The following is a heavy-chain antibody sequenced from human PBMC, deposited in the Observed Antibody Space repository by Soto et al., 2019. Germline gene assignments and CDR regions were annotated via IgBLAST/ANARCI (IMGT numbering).Heavy chain of an antibody. V-gene: IGHV1-69*06. D-gene: IGHD3-22*01. CDR3: ARQGHYYDISGSYYEVRGFYI. CDR2: IIPIFGTA. CDR1: GGTFSSYA. Sequence: QVQLVQSGAEVKKPGSSVKVSCKASGGTFSSYAISWVRQAPGQGLEWMGGIIPIFGTANYAQKFQGRVTITADKSTGTAYMEMSSLSSEDTAVYYCARQGHYYDISGSYYEVRGFYIWGQGTMINDSS. J-gene: IGHJ3*02.